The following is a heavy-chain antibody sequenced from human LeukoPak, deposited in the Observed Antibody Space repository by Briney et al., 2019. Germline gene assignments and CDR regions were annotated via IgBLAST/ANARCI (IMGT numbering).Heavy chain of an antibody. V-gene: IGHV1-8*03. CDR1: GYTFTNND. CDR3: ARWGNYGDYDLDH. CDR2: INPDSGNT. Sequence: ASVKVSCKASGYTFTNNDINWVRQAPGQGLEWMGWINPDSGNTGYAQKFQGRVTITKNTSKSTAYMELSSLRSEDTAVYYCARWGNYGDYDLDHWGQGTLVTVSS. D-gene: IGHD4-17*01. J-gene: IGHJ4*02.